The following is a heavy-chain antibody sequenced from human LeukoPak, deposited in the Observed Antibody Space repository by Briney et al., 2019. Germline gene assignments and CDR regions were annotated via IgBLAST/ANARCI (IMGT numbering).Heavy chain of an antibody. V-gene: IGHV1-3*01. CDR3: VRSYYDILTGYYKPPLFDY. J-gene: IGHJ4*02. CDR2: INAGNGNT. D-gene: IGHD3-9*01. CDR1: GYTFTSYA. Sequence: ASVKVSCKASGYTFTSYAMHWVRQAPGQRLEWMGWINAGNGNTKYSQKFQGRVTITRDTSASTAYMELSSLRSEDTAVYYCVRSYYDILTGYYKPPLFDYWGQGTLVTVSS.